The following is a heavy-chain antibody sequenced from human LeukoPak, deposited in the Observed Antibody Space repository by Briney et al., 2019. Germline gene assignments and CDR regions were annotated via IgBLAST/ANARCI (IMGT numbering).Heavy chain of an antibody. CDR2: INHSGST. D-gene: IGHD4-17*01. J-gene: IGHJ4*02. Sequence: SETLSLTCAVYGGSFSGYYWSWIRQPPGKRQEWIGEINHSGSTNHNPSLKSRVTISVDTSKNQFSLKLSSVTAADTAVYYCARAPPQGYGDYADDYWGQGTLVTVSS. V-gene: IGHV4-34*01. CDR1: GGSFSGYY. CDR3: ARAPPQGYGDYADDY.